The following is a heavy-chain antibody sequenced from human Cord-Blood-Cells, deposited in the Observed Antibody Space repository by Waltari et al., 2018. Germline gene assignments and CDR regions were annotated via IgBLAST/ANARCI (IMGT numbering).Heavy chain of an antibody. Sequence: QVQLQESGPGLVKRSETLSLTCPVSGGSIRSDYWRWIRQPPGKGLGWIGYIYYSGSTNYNPSLKSRVTISVDTSKNQFSLKLSSVTAADTAVYYCARGGYNLFDYWGQGTLVTVSS. CDR2: IYYSGST. J-gene: IGHJ4*02. D-gene: IGHD5-12*01. CDR3: ARGGYNLFDY. CDR1: GGSIRSDY. V-gene: IGHV4-59*08.